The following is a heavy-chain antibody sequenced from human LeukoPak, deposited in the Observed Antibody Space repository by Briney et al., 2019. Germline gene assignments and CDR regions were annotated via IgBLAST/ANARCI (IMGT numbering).Heavy chain of an antibody. CDR3: ARDFGVVIMLGLYDY. CDR2: INPSGGST. CDR1: GYTFTSYG. Sequence: ASVKVSCKASGYTFTSYGISWVRQAPGQGLEWMGIINPSGGSTSYAQKFQGRVTMTRDMSTSTVYMELSSLRSEDTAVSYCARDFGVVIMLGLYDYWGQGTLVTVSS. V-gene: IGHV1-46*01. D-gene: IGHD3-3*01. J-gene: IGHJ4*02.